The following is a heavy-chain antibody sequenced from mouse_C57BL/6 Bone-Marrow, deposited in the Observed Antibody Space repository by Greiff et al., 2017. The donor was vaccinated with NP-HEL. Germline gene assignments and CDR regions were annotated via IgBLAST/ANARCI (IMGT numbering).Heavy chain of an antibody. CDR2: IHPSDSDT. Sequence: QVQLQQQPGAELVKPGASVKVSCKASGYTFTSYWMHWVKQRPGQGLEWIGRIHPSDSDTNYNQKFKGKATLTVDKSSSTAYMQLSSLTSEDSAVYDCAIGGYYDYPHYAMDYWGQGTSVTVSS. D-gene: IGHD2-4*01. V-gene: IGHV1-74*01. CDR3: AIGGYYDYPHYAMDY. CDR1: GYTFTSYW. J-gene: IGHJ4*01.